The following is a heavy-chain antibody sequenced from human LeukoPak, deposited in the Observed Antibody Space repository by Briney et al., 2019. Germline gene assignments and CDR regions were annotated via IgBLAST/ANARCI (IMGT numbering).Heavy chain of an antibody. CDR1: GYTFTGYY. Sequence: ASVKVSCKASGYTFTGYYMHWVRQAPGQGLEWMGWINPNSGGTNYAQKFQGRVTMTRDTSISTAYMELSRLRSDDTAVYYCARALKLELFYFDYRGQGTLVTVSS. CDR3: ARALKLELFYFDY. J-gene: IGHJ4*02. V-gene: IGHV1-2*02. D-gene: IGHD1-7*01. CDR2: INPNSGGT.